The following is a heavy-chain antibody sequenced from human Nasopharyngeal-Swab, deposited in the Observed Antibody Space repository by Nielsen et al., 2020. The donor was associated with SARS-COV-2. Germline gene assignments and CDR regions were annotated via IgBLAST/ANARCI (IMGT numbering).Heavy chain of an antibody. CDR1: GGSISSSSYY. V-gene: IGHV4-39*07. J-gene: IGHJ6*02. CDR2: IYYSGST. CDR3: VGSSWYGDYYYYYGMDV. Sequence: SETLSLTYTVSGGSISSSSYYWGWIRQPPGKGLEWIGSIYYSGSTCYNPSLKSRVTISVDTSKNQFSLKLSSVTAADTAVYYCVGSSWYGDYYYYYGMDVWGQGTTVTVSS. D-gene: IGHD6-13*01.